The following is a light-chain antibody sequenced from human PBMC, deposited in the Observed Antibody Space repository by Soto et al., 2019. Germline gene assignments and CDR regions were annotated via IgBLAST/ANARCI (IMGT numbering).Light chain of an antibody. CDR1: QSISSW. J-gene: IGKJ1*01. CDR2: DAS. CDR3: QQYNRYSPTP. V-gene: IGKV1-5*01. Sequence: DIQMTQSPSTLSASVGDRVTITCRASQSISSWLAWYQQKPGKAPKLLIYDASSLESGVPSRFSGSGSGTEFTLPISRLQADDFATYCCQQYNRYSPTPVGQGTKVEI.